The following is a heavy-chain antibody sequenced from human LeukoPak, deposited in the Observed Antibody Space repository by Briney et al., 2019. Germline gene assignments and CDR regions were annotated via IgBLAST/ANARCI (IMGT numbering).Heavy chain of an antibody. Sequence: ASVKVSCKASGYTFTSYGISWVRQAPGQGLEWMGWISAYNGNTNYAQKFQGRVTMTRDMSTSTVYMELSSLRSEDTAVYYCARGDTIFGVVFWFDPWGQGTLVTVSS. J-gene: IGHJ5*02. CDR2: ISAYNGNT. D-gene: IGHD3-3*01. V-gene: IGHV1-18*01. CDR3: ARGDTIFGVVFWFDP. CDR1: GYTFTSYG.